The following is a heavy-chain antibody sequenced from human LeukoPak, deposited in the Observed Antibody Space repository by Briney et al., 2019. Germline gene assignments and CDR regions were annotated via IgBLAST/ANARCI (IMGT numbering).Heavy chain of an antibody. Sequence: GGSLRLSCAASGFTFSSYAMHWVRQAPGKGLEWVAVISYDGSNKYYADSVKGRFTISRDNSKNTLYLQINSLRAEDTAVYYCARKYDSGVYYFDSWARGPRESVS. V-gene: IGHV3-30*04. J-gene: IGHJ4*02. CDR1: GFTFSSYA. CDR3: ARKYDSGVYYFDS. CDR2: ISYDGSNK. D-gene: IGHD3-22*01.